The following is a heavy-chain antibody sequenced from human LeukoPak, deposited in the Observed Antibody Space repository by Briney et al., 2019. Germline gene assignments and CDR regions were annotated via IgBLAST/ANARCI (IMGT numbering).Heavy chain of an antibody. CDR1: GFTFSSYA. CDR3: ARAYCGGDCYISGSLFHYFDN. D-gene: IGHD2-21*01. Sequence: AGGSLRLSCAASGFTFSSYAMSWVRQAPGKGLEWVSAISGSGGSTYYADSVKGRFTISRDNSKNTLYLQMNSLRAEDTAVYYCARAYCGGDCYISGSLFHYFDNWGQGTLVTVSS. J-gene: IGHJ4*02. V-gene: IGHV3-23*01. CDR2: ISGSGGST.